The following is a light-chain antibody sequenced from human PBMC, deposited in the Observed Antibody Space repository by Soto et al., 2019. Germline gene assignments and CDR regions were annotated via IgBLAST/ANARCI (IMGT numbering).Light chain of an antibody. CDR1: QSVSSNY. J-gene: IGKJ1*01. CDR3: HQYGSAPWT. Sequence: EIVMTQSPATLSVSPGERATLSCRASQSVSSNYVAWYQQKPGQAPRLLISGASNRATGTPDRFRGSGSGTDFTLTITRLEPEDFAVYYCHQYGSAPWTFGQGTKVDIK. CDR2: GAS. V-gene: IGKV3-20*01.